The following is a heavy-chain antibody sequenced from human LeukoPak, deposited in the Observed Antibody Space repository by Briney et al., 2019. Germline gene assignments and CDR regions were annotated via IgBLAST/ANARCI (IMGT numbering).Heavy chain of an antibody. D-gene: IGHD6-19*01. CDR1: GFTFSSYA. CDR3: AKEQLYSSGWYYFDY. Sequence: PGGSLRLSCAASGFTFSSYAMSWVRQAPGKGLEGVSAISGSGGSTYYADSVKGRFTISRDNSKNTLYLQMNSLRAEDTAVYYCAKEQLYSSGWYYFDYWGQGTLVTVSS. V-gene: IGHV3-23*01. J-gene: IGHJ4*02. CDR2: ISGSGGST.